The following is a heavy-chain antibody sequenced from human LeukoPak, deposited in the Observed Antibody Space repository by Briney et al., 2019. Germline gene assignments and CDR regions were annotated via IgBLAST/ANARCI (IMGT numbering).Heavy chain of an antibody. Sequence: GASVKVSCKASGFTFTAYYMHWVRQAPGQGLEWMGWINPSSGATNYAQNFQGRVTMTRDTSVSTAYMELRSLRSDDTAVYYCARPRGSSGRGDSDYWGQGTLVTVSS. V-gene: IGHV1-2*02. J-gene: IGHJ4*02. CDR1: GFTFTAYY. CDR2: INPSSGAT. CDR3: ARPRGSSGRGDSDY. D-gene: IGHD6-19*01.